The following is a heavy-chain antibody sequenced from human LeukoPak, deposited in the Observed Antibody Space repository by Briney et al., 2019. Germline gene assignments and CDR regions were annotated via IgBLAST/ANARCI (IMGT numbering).Heavy chain of an antibody. J-gene: IGHJ5*02. CDR3: ARTGIAARPTVWFDP. Sequence: GGSLRLSCVVSGFTFSSHSMNWVRQAPGKGLEWVSSISSSGTYRNYADSLKGRFTISRDNAKNSLYLQMNSLRVEDTAVYYCARTGIAARPTVWFDPWGQGTLVTVSS. CDR1: GFTFSSHS. D-gene: IGHD6-6*01. CDR2: ISSSGTYR. V-gene: IGHV3-21*01.